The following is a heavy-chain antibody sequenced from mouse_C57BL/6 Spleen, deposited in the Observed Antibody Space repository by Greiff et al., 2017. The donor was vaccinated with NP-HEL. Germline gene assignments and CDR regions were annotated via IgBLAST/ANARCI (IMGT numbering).Heavy chain of an antibody. CDR2: IYPSDSET. D-gene: IGHD1-1*01. Sequence: QVQLQQPGAELVRPGSSVKLSCKASGYTFTRYWMDWVKQRPGQGLEWIGNIYPSDSETHYNQKFKDKATLTVDKSSSTAYMQLSSLTSEDSAVYYCARQIITTVVGYFDVWGTGTTVTVSS. J-gene: IGHJ1*03. CDR3: ARQIITTVVGYFDV. V-gene: IGHV1-61*01. CDR1: GYTFTRYW.